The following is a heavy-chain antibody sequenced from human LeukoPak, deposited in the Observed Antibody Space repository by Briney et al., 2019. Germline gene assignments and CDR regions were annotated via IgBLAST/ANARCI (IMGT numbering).Heavy chain of an antibody. V-gene: IGHV1-2*02. J-gene: IGHJ2*01. CDR3: ARVSHGTYWYFAL. CDR2: INPNGGDT. CDR1: GYIFTDYF. Sequence: ASVKVSCKASGYIFTDYFIHWVRQAPGQGLEWMGWINPNGGDTKYAQNFQDRVTVTTDASVSTAYMEVSRLRSDDTAVYYCARVSHGTYWYFALWGRGTLVTVSS. D-gene: IGHD2/OR15-2a*01.